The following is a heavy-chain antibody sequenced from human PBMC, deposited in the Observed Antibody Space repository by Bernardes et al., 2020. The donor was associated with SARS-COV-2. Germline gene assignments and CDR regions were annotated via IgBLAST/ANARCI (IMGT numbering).Heavy chain of an antibody. V-gene: IGHV3-23*01. CDR2: VSSSGGST. J-gene: IGHJ6*02. CDR1: GFTFSRYA. Sequence: GGSLRLSCAASGFTFSRYAMSWVRQAPGKGLEWVSAVSSSGGSTYYADSVKGRFTISRDISKNTVYLQMTSLRAEDTAIYYCAKEMATVYYYFGMDVWGQGTTVTVSS. D-gene: IGHD4-4*01. CDR3: AKEMATVYYYFGMDV.